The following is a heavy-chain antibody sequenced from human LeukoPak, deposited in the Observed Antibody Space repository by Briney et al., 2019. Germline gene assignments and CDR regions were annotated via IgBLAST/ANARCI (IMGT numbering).Heavy chain of an antibody. V-gene: IGHV1-46*01. CDR1: GYTITSYY. CDR3: ARGVAVTGRSSLGY. J-gene: IGHJ4*02. Sequence: ASVKVSCKASGYTITSYYMHWVRQAPGQGPEWMGIINPSGGSTTYAQKFQGRVTMTRDTSTSTIYMELSSLRSEDTAVYYCARGVAVTGRSSLGYWGQGTLVTVSS. CDR2: INPSGGST. D-gene: IGHD6-19*01.